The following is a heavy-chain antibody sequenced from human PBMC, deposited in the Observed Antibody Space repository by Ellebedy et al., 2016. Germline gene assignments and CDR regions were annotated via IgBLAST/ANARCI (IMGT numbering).Heavy chain of an antibody. CDR1: GGSVNTAGFQ. CDR2: KYIYGLS. D-gene: IGHD3-10*01. Sequence: GSLRLXXSVSGGSVNTAGFQWSWIRQPPGKGLEWIGLKYIYGLSTYDPSLNSRASISIDTSKNQFSLRLTSFTAADTAVYYCARDHYGSLDVWGQGITVTVSS. V-gene: IGHV4-61*08. CDR3: ARDHYGSLDV. J-gene: IGHJ6*02.